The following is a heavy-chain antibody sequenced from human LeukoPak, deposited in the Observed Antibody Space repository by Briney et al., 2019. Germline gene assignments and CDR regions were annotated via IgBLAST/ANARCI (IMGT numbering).Heavy chain of an antibody. Sequence: SSETLSLTCTVSGGSISSSSYYWGWIRQPPGKGLEWIGSIYYSGSTYYNPSLKSRVTISVDTSKNQFSLKLSSVTAADTAVYYCARDPWGGRESCSSTSCYTGEDYWGQGTLVTVSS. V-gene: IGHV4-39*02. CDR2: IYYSGST. D-gene: IGHD2-2*02. CDR1: GGSISSSSYY. CDR3: ARDPWGGRESCSSTSCYTGEDY. J-gene: IGHJ4*02.